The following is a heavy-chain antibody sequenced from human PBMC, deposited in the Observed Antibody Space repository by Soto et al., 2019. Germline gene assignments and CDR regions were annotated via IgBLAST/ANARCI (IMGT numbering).Heavy chain of an antibody. D-gene: IGHD2-8*01. J-gene: IGHJ4*02. V-gene: IGHV5-51*01. CDR1: GYSFPIYW. Sequence: RESLTISCKGSGYSFPIYWIGWVRQMPGKGREWMGIVYPGDSDTRYSPSFQGQVTISADKSISTAYLQWSSLKASDAAMYYCARLSGCNNGVCYKFDYWGQGTLVTVSS. CDR2: VYPGDSDT. CDR3: ARLSGCNNGVCYKFDY.